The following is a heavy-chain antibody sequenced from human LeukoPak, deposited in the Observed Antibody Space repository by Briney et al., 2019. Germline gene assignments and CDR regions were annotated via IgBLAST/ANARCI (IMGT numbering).Heavy chain of an antibody. CDR3: VRGRDSSGAFDY. CDR1: GGSFSGYY. V-gene: IGHV4-34*01. CDR2: INHSGST. J-gene: IGHJ4*02. D-gene: IGHD6-19*01. Sequence: SETLSLTCAVYGGSFSGYYWSWIRQPPGKGLEWIGEINHSGSTNYNPSLKSRVTISVDTSKNQFSLKLSSVTAADTAVYYCVRGRDSSGAFDYWGQGTLVTVSS.